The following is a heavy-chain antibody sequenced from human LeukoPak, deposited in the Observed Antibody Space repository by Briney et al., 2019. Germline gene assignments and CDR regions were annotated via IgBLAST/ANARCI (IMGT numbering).Heavy chain of an antibody. CDR1: GFTFSSYA. V-gene: IGHV3-23*01. D-gene: IGHD4-17*01. Sequence: GGSLRLSCAASGFTFSSYAMSWVRQAPGKGLEWVSAISGSGGSTYYADSVKGRFTISRDNSKNTLFLQMNSLRAEDTAVYYCAKLLYGDYTLDAFDIWGQGTMVTVSS. CDR3: AKLLYGDYTLDAFDI. J-gene: IGHJ3*02. CDR2: ISGSGGST.